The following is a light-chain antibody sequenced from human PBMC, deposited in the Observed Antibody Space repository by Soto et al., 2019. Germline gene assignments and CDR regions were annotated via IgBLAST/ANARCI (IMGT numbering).Light chain of an antibody. V-gene: IGKV3-11*01. Sequence: EIVLTQSRATLSLSPGERATLSCRASQSVSNYLAWYQQKPGQAPRLLIYDASNRATGIPARFSGSGSGTDFTLTIRSLEPEDFAVYYCQQRSNWPPLTFGGGTKVEMK. J-gene: IGKJ4*01. CDR3: QQRSNWPPLT. CDR1: QSVSNY. CDR2: DAS.